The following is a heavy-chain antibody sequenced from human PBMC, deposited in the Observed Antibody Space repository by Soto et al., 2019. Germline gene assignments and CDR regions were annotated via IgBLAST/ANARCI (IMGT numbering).Heavy chain of an antibody. J-gene: IGHJ4*02. CDR1: RRPFSGYY. Sequence: PSETLPLTCALYRRPFSGYYCTCSRQPPAKGREWIGEINHGGSTNYNPSLKSRITMSLDTSKNQFSLRLSSVAAADTAVYYCARHLSVRGVFDSWGQGTQVTVSS. CDR2: INHGGST. CDR3: ARHLSVRGVFDS. V-gene: IGHV4-34*10. D-gene: IGHD3-10*01.